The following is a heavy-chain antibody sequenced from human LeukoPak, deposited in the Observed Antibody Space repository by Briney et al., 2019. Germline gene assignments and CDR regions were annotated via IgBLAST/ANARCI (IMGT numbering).Heavy chain of an antibody. D-gene: IGHD2-21*02. V-gene: IGHV3-53*01. CDR3: ARGPSYCGGDCYLV. J-gene: IGHJ4*02. CDR1: GFTVGSGR. Sequence: GGSLRLSCAASGFTVGSGRRMSWVRQAPGKGLEWVSVIYSGGSTYYADSVKGRFTISRDNSKNTLYLQMNSLRAEDTAVYYCARGPSYCGGDCYLVWGQGTLVTVSS. CDR2: IYSGGST.